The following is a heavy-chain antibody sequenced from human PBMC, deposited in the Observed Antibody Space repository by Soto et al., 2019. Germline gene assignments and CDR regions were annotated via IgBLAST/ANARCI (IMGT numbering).Heavy chain of an antibody. D-gene: IGHD1-26*01. V-gene: IGHV4-31*03. Sequence: SSETLPLTCTVSGGSISSGGYYWSWIRQHPGRGLEWIGYIYYSGSTYYNPSLKRRVTLSAETSKKQFSLKLSSVTPADTDVYYCARAVWDMDFWGQWTTV. CDR1: GGSISSGGYY. J-gene: IGHJ6*02. CDR3: ARAVWDMDF. CDR2: IYYSGST.